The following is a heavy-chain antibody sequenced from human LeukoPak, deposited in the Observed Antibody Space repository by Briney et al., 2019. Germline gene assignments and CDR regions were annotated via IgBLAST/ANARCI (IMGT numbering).Heavy chain of an antibody. CDR3: ARVLTYYDFWSGHYYYYYMDV. J-gene: IGHJ6*03. CDR1: VYTFTRYA. CDR2: LIPNHGTA. Sequence: SVTVSLQASVYTFTRYAMNWVRPAPAQGRERVGGLIPNHGTANYAQKFQGRDTITADKSTSTAYMELSSLRSEDTAVYYCARVLTYYDFWSGHYYYYYMDVWGKGTTVTVSS. D-gene: IGHD3-3*01. V-gene: IGHV1-69*10.